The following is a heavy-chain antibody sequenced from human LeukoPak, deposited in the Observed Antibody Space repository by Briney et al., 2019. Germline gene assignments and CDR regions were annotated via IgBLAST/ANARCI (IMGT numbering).Heavy chain of an antibody. Sequence: SETLSFTCTVSGGSIDTYYWTWIRQSPGKGLEWIAYINHSGNMNFNPSLRSRVTISVDTSKNQFSLKLSSVTAADTAVYYCAREAQYSNSWYLDYWGQGTLVTVSS. CDR3: AREAQYSNSWYLDY. J-gene: IGHJ4*02. V-gene: IGHV4-59*01. D-gene: IGHD6-13*01. CDR1: GGSIDTYY. CDR2: INHSGNM.